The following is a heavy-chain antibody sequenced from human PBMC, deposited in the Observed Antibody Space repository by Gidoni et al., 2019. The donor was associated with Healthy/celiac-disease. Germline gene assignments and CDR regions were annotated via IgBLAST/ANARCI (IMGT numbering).Heavy chain of an antibody. Sequence: QLQLQESGPGLVKPSETLSLTCTVSGGSISSSSYYWGWIRQPPGKGLEWIGSIYYSGSTYYNPSLKSRVTISVDTSKNQFSLKLSSVTAADTAVYYCARTMGVSGSYYVDYWGQGTLVTVSS. CDR3: ARTMGVSGSYYVDY. CDR2: IYYSGST. V-gene: IGHV4-39*01. CDR1: GGSISSSSYY. D-gene: IGHD1-26*01. J-gene: IGHJ4*02.